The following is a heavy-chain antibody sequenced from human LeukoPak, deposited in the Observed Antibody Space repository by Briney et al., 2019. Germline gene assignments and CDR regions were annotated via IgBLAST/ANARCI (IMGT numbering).Heavy chain of an antibody. V-gene: IGHV3-23*01. CDR1: GFTFSSYA. CDR2: ISGSGGHT. CDR3: AKGSYYDNRGLAYFDY. J-gene: IGHJ4*02. Sequence: GGSLRLSCEASGFTFSSYAMNWVRQAPGKGVEWVSTISGSGGHTYYADSVKGRFTISRDNSKNTLNLQMNSLRAEDTAVYFCAKGSYYDNRGLAYFDYWGQGTLVTVSS. D-gene: IGHD3-22*01.